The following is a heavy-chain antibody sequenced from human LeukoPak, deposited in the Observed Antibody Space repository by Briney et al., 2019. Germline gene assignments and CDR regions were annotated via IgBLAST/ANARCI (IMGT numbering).Heavy chain of an antibody. CDR3: ARTGYDFWSGYKDY. V-gene: IGHV3-48*01. CDR2: ISSSSSTI. D-gene: IGHD3-3*01. Sequence: GGSLRLSCAASGFTFSSYSMNWVRQAPGKGLEWVSYISSSSSTIYYADSVKSRFTISRDNAKNSLYLQMNSLRAEDTAVYYCARTGYDFWSGYKDYWGQGTLVTVSS. CDR1: GFTFSSYS. J-gene: IGHJ4*02.